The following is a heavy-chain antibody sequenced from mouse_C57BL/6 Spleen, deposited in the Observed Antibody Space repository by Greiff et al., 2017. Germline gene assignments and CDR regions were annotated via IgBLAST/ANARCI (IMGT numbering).Heavy chain of an antibody. V-gene: IGHV5-4*03. Sequence: DVMLVESGGGLVKPGGSLKLSCAASGFTFSSYAMSWVRQTPEKRLEWVATISDGGSYTYYPDNVKGRFTISRDNAKNNLYLQMSHLKSEDTAMYYCARSYYGNGWYFDVWGTGTTVTVSS. D-gene: IGHD2-10*01. CDR2: ISDGGSYT. J-gene: IGHJ1*03. CDR1: GFTFSSYA. CDR3: ARSYYGNGWYFDV.